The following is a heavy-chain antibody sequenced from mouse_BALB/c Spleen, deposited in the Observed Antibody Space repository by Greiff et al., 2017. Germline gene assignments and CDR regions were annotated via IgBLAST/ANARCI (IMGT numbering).Heavy chain of an antibody. Sequence: EVQVVESGGGLVQPGGSLKLSCAASGFTFSSYTMSWVRQTPEKRLEWVAYISNGGGSTYYPDTVKGRFTISRDNAKNTLYLQMSSLKSEDTAMYYCARQTTVDLFDYWGQGTTLTVSS. V-gene: IGHV5-12-2*01. D-gene: IGHD1-1*01. J-gene: IGHJ2*01. CDR2: ISNGGGST. CDR1: GFTFSSYT. CDR3: ARQTTVDLFDY.